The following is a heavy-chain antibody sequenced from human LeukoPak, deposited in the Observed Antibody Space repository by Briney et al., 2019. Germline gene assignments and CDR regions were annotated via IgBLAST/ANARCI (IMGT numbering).Heavy chain of an antibody. D-gene: IGHD6-19*01. CDR1: GGSISSGSYY. V-gene: IGHV4-61*09. Sequence: SETLSLTCTVSGGSISSGSYYWGWIRQPAGKGLEWIGHIYSSGSTSYNPSLQSRVTISVDTSKHQFSLEVTSVTAADTAVYYCARAGGGVGWYGTIDYWGQGTLVTVSS. CDR3: ARAGGGVGWYGTIDY. J-gene: IGHJ4*02. CDR2: IYSSGST.